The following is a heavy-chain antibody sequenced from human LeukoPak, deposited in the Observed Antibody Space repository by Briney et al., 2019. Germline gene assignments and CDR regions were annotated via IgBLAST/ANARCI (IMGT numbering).Heavy chain of an antibody. CDR2: IPHIGRT. CDR1: GDSFSSHY. D-gene: IGHD4-17*01. Sequence: PSETLSLTCAVSGDSFSSHYWTWIRQSPGTGLEWIGYIPHIGRTNYNPSLKSRVTISIDTSKNQFSLKLRSVTAADTAVYYCARDLVTVTKGFDIWGQGTMVGVSS. J-gene: IGHJ3*02. CDR3: ARDLVTVTKGFDI. V-gene: IGHV4-59*11.